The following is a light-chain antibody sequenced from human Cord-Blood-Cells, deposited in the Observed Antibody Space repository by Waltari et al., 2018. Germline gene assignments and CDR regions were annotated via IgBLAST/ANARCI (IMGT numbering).Light chain of an antibody. CDR2: KAS. CDR1: QSISSW. Sequence: DIQLTQSPSTLSASVGDRVTITCRASQSISSWLARYQQKPGKAPKLLIYKASSLESGAPSRFSGSGSGTEFTLTISSLQPDDFATYYCQQYNSFLLTFGGGTKVEIK. V-gene: IGKV1-5*03. J-gene: IGKJ4*01. CDR3: QQYNSFLLT.